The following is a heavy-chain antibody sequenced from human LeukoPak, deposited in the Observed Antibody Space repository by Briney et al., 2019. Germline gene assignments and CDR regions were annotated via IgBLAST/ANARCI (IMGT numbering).Heavy chain of an antibody. CDR3: ARSVAASRDY. V-gene: IGHV3-20*04. J-gene: IGHJ4*02. D-gene: IGHD2-15*01. CDR1: GFTFDDYG. CDR2: INWNGGST. Sequence: GGSLRLSCAASGFTFDDYGMSWGRQAPGRGLEWVSGINWNGGSTGYADSVKGRFTISRDNAKNSLYLQMNSLRAEDTALYYCARSVAASRDYWGQGTLVTVSS.